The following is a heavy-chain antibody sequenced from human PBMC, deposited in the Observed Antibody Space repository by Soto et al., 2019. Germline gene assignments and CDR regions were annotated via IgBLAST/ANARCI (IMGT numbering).Heavy chain of an antibody. CDR2: CIPISGTA. J-gene: IGHJ6*02. D-gene: IGHD2-2*01. CDR1: GGTFSSYA. V-gene: IGHV1-69*19. CDR3: AMSHRRGRYQGGRDV. Sequence: QVQLVQSGAEVKKPGSSVKVSCKASGGTFSSYAISWVRQAPGQGLEWIGGCIPISGTANYAQNFQGRVTIAAAESTSRAYIGLSSLRSEDTALYYCAMSHRRGRYQGGRDVCGQGTMVTVAS.